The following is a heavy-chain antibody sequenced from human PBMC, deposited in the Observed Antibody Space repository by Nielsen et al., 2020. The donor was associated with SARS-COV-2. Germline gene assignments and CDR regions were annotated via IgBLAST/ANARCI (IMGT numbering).Heavy chain of an antibody. D-gene: IGHD3-3*01. V-gene: IGHV3-23*01. J-gene: IGHJ4*02. Sequence: GESLKISCAASGFPFMRYAMSWVRQAPGKGLEWVSSIGAIDGSTNYAESLRGRFTISRDNSKNTVYLQMNSLRAEDTAVYHCAKDVWSGAHQIGPDYWGQGTLVTVSS. CDR2: IGAIDGST. CDR3: AKDVWSGAHQIGPDY. CDR1: GFPFMRYA.